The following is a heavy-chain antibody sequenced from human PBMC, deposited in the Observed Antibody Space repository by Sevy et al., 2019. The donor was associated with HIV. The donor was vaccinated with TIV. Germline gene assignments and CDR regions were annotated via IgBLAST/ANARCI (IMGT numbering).Heavy chain of an antibody. J-gene: IGHJ6*02. V-gene: IGHV3-21*01. CDR1: GFTFSSYS. Sequence: GGSLRLSCAASGFTFSSYSMNWVRQAPGKGLEWVSSISSSSSYIYYADSVKGRFTISRDNAKNSLYLQMNSLRAEDTAVHYCARERLLSYYYYGMDVWGQGTTVTVSS. CDR2: ISSSSSYI. CDR3: ARERLLSYYYYGMDV.